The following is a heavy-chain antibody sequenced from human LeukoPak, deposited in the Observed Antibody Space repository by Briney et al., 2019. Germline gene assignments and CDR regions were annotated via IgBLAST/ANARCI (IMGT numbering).Heavy chain of an antibody. CDR1: GFAFSAFD. Sequence: PGGSLSLSCSASGFAFSAFDMHWVRQAPGKGLEYLSAISGDGRTIYYADSVRGRFTISRDNAKNTLYLQMSSLRVVDTALYYCVKIARDWGQGTLVTVSS. J-gene: IGHJ4*02. CDR3: VKIARD. CDR2: ISGDGRTI. V-gene: IGHV3-64D*09.